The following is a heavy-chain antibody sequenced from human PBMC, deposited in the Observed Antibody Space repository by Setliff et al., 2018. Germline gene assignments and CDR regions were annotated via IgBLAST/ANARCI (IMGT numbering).Heavy chain of an antibody. D-gene: IGHD5-12*01. V-gene: IGHV1-3*01. CDR2: INAGNGHT. CDR3: VRVDMVLSNFDF. CDR1: GYTFSYYL. J-gene: IGHJ4*02. Sequence: ASVKVSCKASGYTFSYYLLHWVRQAPGQSPEWVGWINAGNGHTKYSQRFQDRITITSETSATTVYMELGSLRSEDTAVYYCVRVDMVLSNFDFWGQGTLVTVSS.